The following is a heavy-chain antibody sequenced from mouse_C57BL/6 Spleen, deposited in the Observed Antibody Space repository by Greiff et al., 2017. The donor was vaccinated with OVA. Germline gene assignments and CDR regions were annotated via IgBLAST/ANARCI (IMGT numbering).Heavy chain of an antibody. D-gene: IGHD1-1*01. V-gene: IGHV1-54*01. J-gene: IGHJ3*01. CDR1: GYAFTNYL. Sequence: VQLQESGAELVRPGTSVKVSCKASGYAFTNYLIEWVKQRPGQGLEWIGVINPGSGGTNYNEKFKGKATLTADKSSSTAYMQLSSLTSEDSAVYFCAREGKLLRSSFAYWGQGTLVTVSA. CDR3: AREGKLLRSSFAY. CDR2: INPGSGGT.